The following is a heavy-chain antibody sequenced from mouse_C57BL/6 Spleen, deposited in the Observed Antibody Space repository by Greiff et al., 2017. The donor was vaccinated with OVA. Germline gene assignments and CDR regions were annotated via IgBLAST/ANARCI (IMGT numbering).Heavy chain of an antibody. J-gene: IGHJ4*01. Sequence: VQLQQSGAELVKPGASVKLSCKASGYTFTSYWMQWVKQRPGQGLEWIGEIDPSDSYTNYNQKFKGKATLTVDTSSSTAYMQLSSLTSEDSAVYYCARYGSSLYAMDYWGQGTSVTVSS. V-gene: IGHV1-50*01. CDR1: GYTFTSYW. D-gene: IGHD1-1*01. CDR2: IDPSDSYT. CDR3: ARYGSSLYAMDY.